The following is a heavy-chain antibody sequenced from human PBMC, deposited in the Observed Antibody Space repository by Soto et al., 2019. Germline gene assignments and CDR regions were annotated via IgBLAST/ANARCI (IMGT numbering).Heavy chain of an antibody. V-gene: IGHV1-69*13. CDR1: GYTFTSYG. J-gene: IGHJ4*02. D-gene: IGHD6-19*01. CDR3: ARDSTSSGWPPSHFDY. CDR2: IIPIFGTA. Sequence: SVKVSCKASGYTFTSYGISWVRQAPGQGLEWMGGIIPIFGTANYAQKFQGRVTITADESTSTAYMELSSLRSEDTAVYYCARDSTSSGWPPSHFDYWGQGTLVTVSS.